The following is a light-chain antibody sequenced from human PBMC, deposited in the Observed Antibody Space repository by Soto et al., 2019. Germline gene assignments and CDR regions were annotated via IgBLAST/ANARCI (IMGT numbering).Light chain of an antibody. Sequence: EIVLTQSSGTLSLSPGERATLSCRASQSVSSSYLAWYQQKPGQAPRLLIYAASSRATGIPDRFSGSGSGTDFTLTISRLEPEDFAEYYCQQYGSSPPYTFGQGTKLEIK. CDR1: QSVSSSY. J-gene: IGKJ2*01. CDR2: AAS. V-gene: IGKV3-20*01. CDR3: QQYGSSPPYT.